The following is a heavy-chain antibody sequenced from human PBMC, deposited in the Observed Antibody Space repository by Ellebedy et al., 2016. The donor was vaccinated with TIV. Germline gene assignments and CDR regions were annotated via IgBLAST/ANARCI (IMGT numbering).Heavy chain of an antibody. D-gene: IGHD3-9*01. J-gene: IGHJ4*02. CDR2: IVVGNGHT. V-gene: IGHV1-58*01. CDR3: AAALYYDILTGYYSEDC. Sequence: SVKVSCKASGFTCTNSAVQWVRQARGQPLEWIGWIVVGNGHTIYAQKFQERVTITRDMSTSTAYMELSSLTSKDTAVYYCAAALYYDILTGYYSEDCWGQGSLVTVSS. CDR1: GFTCTNSA.